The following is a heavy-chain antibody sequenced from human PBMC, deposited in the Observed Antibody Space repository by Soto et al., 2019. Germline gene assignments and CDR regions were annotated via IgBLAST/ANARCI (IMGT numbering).Heavy chain of an antibody. J-gene: IGHJ6*02. V-gene: IGHV5-10-1*01. CDR3: ARYCSSTSCYTDYYYYGMDV. CDR2: IDPSDSYT. Sequence: GESLKISCKGSGYSFTSYWISWVRQMPGKGLEWMGRIDPSDSYTNYSPSFQGHVTISADKSISTAYLQWSSLKASDTAMYYCARYCSSTSCYTDYYYYGMDVWGQGTTVTVSS. CDR1: GYSFTSYW. D-gene: IGHD2-2*02.